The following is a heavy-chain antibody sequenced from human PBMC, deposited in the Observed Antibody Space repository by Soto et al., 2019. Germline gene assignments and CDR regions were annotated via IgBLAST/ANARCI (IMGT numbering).Heavy chain of an antibody. Sequence: QVQLVQSGAEVKKPGASVKVSCKASGYTFTSYGISWVRQAPGQGLEWMGWISAYNGNTNYAQKLQGRVTMTTDTSTGTAYMELRSLRSADTAVYYCASTISAQYYYYGMDVWGQGTTVTVSS. J-gene: IGHJ6*02. CDR1: GYTFTSYG. CDR2: ISAYNGNT. CDR3: ASTISAQYYYYGMDV. V-gene: IGHV1-18*01. D-gene: IGHD6-6*01.